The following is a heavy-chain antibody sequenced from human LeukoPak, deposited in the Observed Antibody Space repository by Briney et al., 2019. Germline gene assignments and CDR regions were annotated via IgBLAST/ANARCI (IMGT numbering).Heavy chain of an antibody. D-gene: IGHD6-6*01. J-gene: IGHJ4*02. Sequence: GGSLRLSCVASGFTFSSYSMNWVRQAPGKGLEWVSSISSGSDHIYYADSVRGRFTISRDNAKNSLYLQMDSLRAEDTAVFFCARNDYSTSSWYDSWGQGTLVTVSS. V-gene: IGHV3-21*01. CDR1: GFTFSSYS. CDR3: ARNDYSTSSWYDS. CDR2: ISSGSDHI.